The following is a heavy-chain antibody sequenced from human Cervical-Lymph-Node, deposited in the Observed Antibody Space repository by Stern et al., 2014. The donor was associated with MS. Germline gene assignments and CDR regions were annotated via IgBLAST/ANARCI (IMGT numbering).Heavy chain of an antibody. D-gene: IGHD4-17*01. CDR1: GGSISSGSYY. CDR2: IYTSGST. Sequence: QVQLQESGPGLVKPSQTLSLTCTVSGGSISSGSYYWSWIRQPAGKGLEWIGRIYTSGSTNYNPSLKSRVTISVDTSKNQFSRKLSSVTAADTAVYYCASSPDYGDYAGMDYWGQGTLVTVSS. V-gene: IGHV4-61*02. J-gene: IGHJ4*02. CDR3: ASSPDYGDYAGMDY.